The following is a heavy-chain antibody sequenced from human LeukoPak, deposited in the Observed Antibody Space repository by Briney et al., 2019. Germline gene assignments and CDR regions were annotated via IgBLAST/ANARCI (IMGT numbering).Heavy chain of an antibody. CDR3: AKDSGSYYFDY. CDR1: GFTFSSYG. CDR2: ISYDGSNK. V-gene: IGHV3-30*18. D-gene: IGHD1-26*01. J-gene: IGHJ4*02. Sequence: PGGSLRLSCAASGFTFSSYGMHWVRQAPGKGLEWVAVISYDGSNKYYADSVKGRFIISRDNSKNTLYLQMNSLRAEDTAVYYCAKDSGSYYFDYWGQGTLVTVSS.